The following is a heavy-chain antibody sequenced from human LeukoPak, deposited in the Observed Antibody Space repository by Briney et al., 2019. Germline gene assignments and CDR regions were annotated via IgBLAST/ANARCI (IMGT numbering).Heavy chain of an antibody. D-gene: IGHD1-26*01. V-gene: IGHV3-23*01. Sequence: GGSLRLSCAASGFTFSSYGMSWVRQAPGKGLEWVSAISGSGGSTYYADSVKGRFTISRDNSKNTLYLQMNSLRAEDTAVYYCARRGSGRKPFGYWGQGTLVTVSS. CDR2: ISGSGGST. CDR3: ARRGSGRKPFGY. CDR1: GFTFSSYG. J-gene: IGHJ4*02.